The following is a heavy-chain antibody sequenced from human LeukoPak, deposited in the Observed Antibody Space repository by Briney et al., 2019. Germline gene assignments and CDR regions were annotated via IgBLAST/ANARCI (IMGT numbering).Heavy chain of an antibody. CDR1: GFTFSSYS. J-gene: IGHJ4*02. V-gene: IGHV3-48*01. D-gene: IGHD3-22*01. CDR2: ISGSSSTI. CDR3: ARGSTYYDSSGQVPFDY. Sequence: GRSLRLSCAASGFTFSSYSMNWVRQAPGKGLEWGSYISGSSSTIYYADSVKGRFTISRDNGKNTLYLQMNSLRAEDTAVYYCARGSTYYDSSGQVPFDYWGQGTLVTVSS.